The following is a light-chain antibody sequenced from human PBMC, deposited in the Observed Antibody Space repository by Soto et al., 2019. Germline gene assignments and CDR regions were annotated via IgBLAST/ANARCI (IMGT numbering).Light chain of an antibody. V-gene: IGLV3-21*02. CDR1: NIGNKR. CDR3: QVWDSNSVYV. Sequence: SYDLTQRTSVSVAPGQTARITCGGNNIGNKRVHWYQQKPGQAPVLVVYDDSDRPSGIPERFSGSNSGNTATLSISRVEAGDEADYYCQVWDSNSVYVFGTGTKVTV. CDR2: DDS. J-gene: IGLJ1*01.